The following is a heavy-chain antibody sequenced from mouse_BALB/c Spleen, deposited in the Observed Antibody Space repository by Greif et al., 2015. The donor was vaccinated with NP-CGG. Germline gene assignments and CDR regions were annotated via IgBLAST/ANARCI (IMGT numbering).Heavy chain of an antibody. J-gene: IGHJ2*01. V-gene: IGHV14-3*02. CDR3: ARGTTATGDY. CDR1: GEKKKETE. CDR2: IDPGNGNT. D-gene: IGHD1-2*01. Sequence: VQLQQSGAELVKPGASGKLEGTASGEKKKETERHWVKQRPEEGREWIERIDPGNGNTKYDPKFQGKATRTADTSSNAAYLHLSSLTSEDAAVYYCARGTTATGDYWGQGTTLTVSS.